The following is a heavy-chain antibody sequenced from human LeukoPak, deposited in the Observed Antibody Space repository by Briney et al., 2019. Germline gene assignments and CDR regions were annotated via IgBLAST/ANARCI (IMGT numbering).Heavy chain of an antibody. CDR1: GGSFSGYY. Sequence: PSETLSLTCAVYGGSFSGYYWSWIRQPPGEGLEWIGEINHSGSTNYNPSLKSRVTISVDTSKNQFSLKLSSVTAADTAVYYCAGGGAASAGNDYWGQGTLVTVSS. D-gene: IGHD6-13*01. CDR3: AGGGAASAGNDY. J-gene: IGHJ4*02. V-gene: IGHV4-34*01. CDR2: INHSGST.